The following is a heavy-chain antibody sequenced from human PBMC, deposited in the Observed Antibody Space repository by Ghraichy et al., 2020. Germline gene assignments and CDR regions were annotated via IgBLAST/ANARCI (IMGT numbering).Heavy chain of an antibody. D-gene: IGHD7-27*01. Sequence: SETLSLTCAVYGGSFSGYYWSWIRQPPGKGLEWIGEINHSGSTNYNPSLKSRVTISVDTSKNQFSLKLSSVTAADTAVYYCASTGGWGGDDYWGQGTLVTVSS. J-gene: IGHJ4*02. CDR3: ASTGGWGGDDY. V-gene: IGHV4-34*01. CDR1: GGSFSGYY. CDR2: INHSGST.